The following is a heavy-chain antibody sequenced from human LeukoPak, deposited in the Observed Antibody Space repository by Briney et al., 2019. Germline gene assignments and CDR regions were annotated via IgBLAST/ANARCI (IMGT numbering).Heavy chain of an antibody. Sequence: GSLRLSCTASGFTFSSYWMHWIRQPPGKGLEWIGSIYHSGSTYYNPSLKSRVTISVDTSKNQFSLKLSSVTAADTAVYYCAREATDTSIAARYYYMDVWGKGTTVTVSS. CDR3: AREATDTSIAARYYYMDV. V-gene: IGHV4-38-2*02. CDR1: GFTFSSYW. D-gene: IGHD6-6*01. CDR2: IYHSGST. J-gene: IGHJ6*03.